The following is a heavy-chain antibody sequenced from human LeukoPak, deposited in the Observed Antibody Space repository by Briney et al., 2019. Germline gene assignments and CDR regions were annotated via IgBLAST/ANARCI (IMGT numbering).Heavy chain of an antibody. J-gene: IGHJ4*02. CDR2: VGISSGPM. V-gene: IGHV3-48*04. CDR1: GFTFANHA. CDR3: ARALGYTSSYSFDY. Sequence: GGSLRLSCAASGFTFANHAMNWVRQTPGGRLEWVSFVGISSGPMLYADSVKGRFTISRDNAKASVFLQMSSLRAEDTGVYYCARALGYTSSYSFDYWGQGALVIVSS. D-gene: IGHD2-2*01.